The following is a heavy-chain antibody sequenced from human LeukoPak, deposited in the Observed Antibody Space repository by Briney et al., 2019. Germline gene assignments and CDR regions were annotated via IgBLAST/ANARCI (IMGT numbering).Heavy chain of an antibody. Sequence: SETLSLTCTVSGGSISSYYWSWIRQPAGKGLEWIGRIYTSGSTNYNPSPTSPVTMSVDTSKNQFSLKLSSVTAADTAVYYCAREGPVLRFLEWSANPHYYYYMDVWGKGTTVTVSS. D-gene: IGHD3-3*01. V-gene: IGHV4-4*07. CDR1: GGSISSYY. CDR3: AREGPVLRFLEWSANPHYYYYMDV. CDR2: IYTSGST. J-gene: IGHJ6*03.